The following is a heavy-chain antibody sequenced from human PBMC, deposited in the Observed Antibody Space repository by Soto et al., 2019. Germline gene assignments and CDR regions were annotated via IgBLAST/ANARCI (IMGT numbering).Heavy chain of an antibody. CDR1: GFTFDDNA. CDR2: INWKSDI. CDR3: AISQDRGGRTTFIY. D-gene: IGHD3-16*01. V-gene: IGHV3-9*01. J-gene: IGHJ4*02. Sequence: GGSLRLSCAVSGFTFDDNAMHWARQAPEKGLEWVSGINWKSDIGYADSVKGRFTISRDNAESSLYLQMNSLRAEDTALYYCAISQDRGGRTTFIYWGQGTQVTVSS.